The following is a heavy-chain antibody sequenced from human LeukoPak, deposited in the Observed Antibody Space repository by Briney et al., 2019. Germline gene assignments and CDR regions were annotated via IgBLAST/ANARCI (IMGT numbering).Heavy chain of an antibody. V-gene: IGHV3-23*01. CDR2: ISGSGGNT. CDR3: AKDLSPWQWELLTDY. D-gene: IGHD1-26*01. CDR1: GFTFINYV. Sequence: GGSLRLSCAASGFTFINYVMSWVRQAPGKGLEWVSAISGSGGNTYYADSVKGRFTISRDNSKNTLYLQMNSLRAEDTAVYYCAKDLSPWQWELLTDYWGQGTLVTVSS. J-gene: IGHJ4*02.